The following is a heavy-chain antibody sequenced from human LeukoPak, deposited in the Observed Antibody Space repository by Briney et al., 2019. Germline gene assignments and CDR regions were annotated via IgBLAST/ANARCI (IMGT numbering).Heavy chain of an antibody. V-gene: IGHV1-69*05. CDR2: IIPIFGTA. CDR3: ARVSSSGGYYSYDTFNI. Sequence: GASVKVSCKASGGTFSSYAISWVRQAPGQGLEWMGRIIPIFGTANYAQKFQGRVTITTDESTSTAYMELSSLRSDDTAVYYCARVSSSGGYYSYDTFNIWGQGTMVTVSS. D-gene: IGHD3-22*01. J-gene: IGHJ3*02. CDR1: GGTFSSYA.